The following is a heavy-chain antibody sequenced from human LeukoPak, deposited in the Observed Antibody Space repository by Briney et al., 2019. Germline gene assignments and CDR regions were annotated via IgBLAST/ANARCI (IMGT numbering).Heavy chain of an antibody. V-gene: IGHV3-30*03. CDR1: GFTFSSYG. CDR2: ISYDGSNK. Sequence: GGSLRLSCAASGFTFSSYGMHWVRQAPGKGLEWVAVISYDGSNKYYADSVKGRFTISRDNSKNTLYLQMNSLRAEDTAVYYCARHNTGSPSYYYYGMDVWGQGTTVTVSS. J-gene: IGHJ6*02. D-gene: IGHD3-10*01. CDR3: ARHNTGSPSYYYYGMDV.